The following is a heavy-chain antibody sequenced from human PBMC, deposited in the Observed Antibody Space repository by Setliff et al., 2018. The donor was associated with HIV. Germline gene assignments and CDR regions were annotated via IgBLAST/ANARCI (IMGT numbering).Heavy chain of an antibody. CDR3: ARDCRVGWVFTYGMDV. CDR1: GFTFSSYS. Sequence: HPGGSLRLSCAASGFTFSSYSMNWVRQAPGKGLEWVSYISSSSSTIYYADSVKGRFTISRDNAKNSLYLQMNSLRAEDTAVYYCARDCRVGWVFTYGMDVWGQGTLVTVSS. CDR2: ISSSSSTI. V-gene: IGHV3-48*01. J-gene: IGHJ6*02. D-gene: IGHD6-13*01.